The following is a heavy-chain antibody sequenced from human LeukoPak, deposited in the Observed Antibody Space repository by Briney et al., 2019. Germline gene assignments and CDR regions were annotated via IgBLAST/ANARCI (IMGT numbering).Heavy chain of an antibody. CDR2: INADNGYI. V-gene: IGHV1-3*03. J-gene: IGHJ4*02. D-gene: IGHD1-26*01. CDR1: GYIFTDHA. CDR3: ARGETSGSYLIDY. Sequence: ASVKVSCKASGYIFTDHAIHWVRQAPGQRLEWMGYINADNGYIKYSQDFQGRVTISRDTSANTDYMELSSLRSEDTAVYYCARGETSGSYLIDYWGQGTLVTVSS.